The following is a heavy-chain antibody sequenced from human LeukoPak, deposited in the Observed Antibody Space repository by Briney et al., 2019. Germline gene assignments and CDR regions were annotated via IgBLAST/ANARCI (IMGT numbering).Heavy chain of an antibody. J-gene: IGHJ4*02. CDR3: ARGFRGGLWFGMYYFDD. CDR2: INHSGST. Sequence: SETLSLTCAVYGGSFSGYYWSWIRQPPGKGLEWIGEINHSGSTNYNPSLKSRVTISVDTSKNQFSLKLSSVTAADTAVYYCARGFRGGLWFGMYYFDDWGQGTLVTVSS. D-gene: IGHD3-10*01. CDR1: GGSFSGYY. V-gene: IGHV4-34*01.